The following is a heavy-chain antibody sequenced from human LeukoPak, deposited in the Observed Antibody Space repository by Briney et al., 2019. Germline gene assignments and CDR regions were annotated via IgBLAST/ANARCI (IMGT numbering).Heavy chain of an antibody. V-gene: IGHV1-18*01. CDR3: LRDAQRPRLTPDY. CDR2: ISTYNGDV. J-gene: IGHJ4*02. CDR1: GYTFTSYG. Sequence: GASVKVSCKASGYTFTSYGISWVRQAPGQGLEWMGWISTYNGDVNYVQNLQGRVTMTTDTSASTAYMELMSLRSDDTAVYYCLRDAQRPRLTPDYWGQGTLVTVSS. D-gene: IGHD6-25*01.